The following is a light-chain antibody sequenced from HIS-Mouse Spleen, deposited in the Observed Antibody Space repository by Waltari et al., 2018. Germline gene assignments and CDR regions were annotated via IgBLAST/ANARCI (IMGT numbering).Light chain of an antibody. J-gene: IGKJ2*01. CDR3: QQRSNCPPYT. CDR1: QSVSSY. V-gene: IGKV3-11*01. CDR2: DAS. Sequence: EIVLTQSPATLSLSPGERATLSCSASQSVSSYLAWYQQKPGQAPRLLIYDASNSATGIPARFSGSGSGTDFTLTISSLEPEDFAVYYCQQRSNCPPYTFGQGTKLEIK.